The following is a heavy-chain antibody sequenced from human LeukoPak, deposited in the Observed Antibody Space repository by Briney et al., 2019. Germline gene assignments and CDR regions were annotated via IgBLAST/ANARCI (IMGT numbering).Heavy chain of an antibody. Sequence: GGSLRLSCAASGFTFSSYSMNWVRQAPGKGLEWVSSISSSSSYIYYADSVKGRFTISRDNAKNSLYLQMNSLRAEDTAVYYCARDGRMVQKGVVSWFDPWGQGTLVTVSS. V-gene: IGHV3-21*01. J-gene: IGHJ5*02. CDR3: ARDGRMVQKGVVSWFDP. CDR2: ISSSSSYI. CDR1: GFTFSSYS. D-gene: IGHD3-3*01.